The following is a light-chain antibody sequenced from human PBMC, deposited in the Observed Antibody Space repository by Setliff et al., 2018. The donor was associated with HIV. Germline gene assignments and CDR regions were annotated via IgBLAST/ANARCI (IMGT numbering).Light chain of an antibody. CDR2: DVS. CDR3: SSYTSSSTLV. CDR1: SSDVGGYNY. J-gene: IGLJ1*01. Sequence: VLAQPASVSGSPGQSITISCTGTSSDVGGYNYVSWYQQHPGKAPKLMIYDVSNRPSGVSIRFSGSKSGNTASLTISGLQAEDEADYYCSSYTSSSTLVFGTGTKVTVL. V-gene: IGLV2-14*03.